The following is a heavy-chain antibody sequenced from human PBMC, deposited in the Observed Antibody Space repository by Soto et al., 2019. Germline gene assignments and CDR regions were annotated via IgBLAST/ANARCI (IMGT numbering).Heavy chain of an antibody. CDR2: FSSYNGDA. CDR1: GYTFSNYG. Sequence: ASVKVSCKASGYTFSNYGITWVRQAPGQGLQWMGWFSSYNGDATYAQNLQGRVTMTTDTSTSTAYMELWSLRSDDTAVYYCAREGSGGLDYWGQGTLVTVSS. V-gene: IGHV1-18*04. J-gene: IGHJ4*02. CDR3: AREGSGGLDY. D-gene: IGHD1-26*01.